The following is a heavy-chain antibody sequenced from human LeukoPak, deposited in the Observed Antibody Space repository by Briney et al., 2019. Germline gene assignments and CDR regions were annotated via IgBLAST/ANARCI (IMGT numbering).Heavy chain of an antibody. CDR2: INAGNGNT. D-gene: IGHD6-19*01. V-gene: IGHV1-3*01. J-gene: IGHJ4*02. Sequence: ASVKASCKASGYTFTSYAMHWVRQAPGQRLEWMGWINAGNGNTKYSQKFQGRVTITRDTSASTAYMELSSLRSEDTAVYYCARVWYSSGWYDYWGQGTLVTVSS. CDR1: GYTFTSYA. CDR3: ARVWYSSGWYDY.